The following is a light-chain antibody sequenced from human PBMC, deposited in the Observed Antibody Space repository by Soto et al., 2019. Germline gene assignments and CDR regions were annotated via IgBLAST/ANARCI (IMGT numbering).Light chain of an antibody. CDR3: QQSYSTLTWT. Sequence: DIPTTQTPSTLSASVGDIVTITYRASQSISSWLAWYQQKPGKAPKLLIYAASSLQSGVPSRFSGSGSGTDFTLTISSLQPEDFATYYCQQSYSTLTWTFGQGTKVDIK. V-gene: IGKV1-39*01. CDR2: AAS. CDR1: QSISSW. J-gene: IGKJ1*01.